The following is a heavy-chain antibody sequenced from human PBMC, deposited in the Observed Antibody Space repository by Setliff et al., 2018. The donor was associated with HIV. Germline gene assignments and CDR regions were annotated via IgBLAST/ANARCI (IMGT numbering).Heavy chain of an antibody. CDR2: INPGDFDT. CDR3: ARLGGLGTYYRDAFDM. Sequence: PGESLKISCKGSGYTFSNYWIGWVRQMPGKGLEWMGIINPGDFDTRYSPSFQGQVTISADKSISTAYLQWSSLKASDTALYFCARLGGLGTYYRDAFDMWGQGTKVTVSS. J-gene: IGHJ3*02. D-gene: IGHD3-10*01. V-gene: IGHV5-51*01. CDR1: GYTFSNYW.